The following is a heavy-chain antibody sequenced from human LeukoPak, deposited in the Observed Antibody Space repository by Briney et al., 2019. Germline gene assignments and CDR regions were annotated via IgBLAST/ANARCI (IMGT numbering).Heavy chain of an antibody. CDR1: GFAFSSYW. J-gene: IGHJ4*02. V-gene: IGHV3-74*01. Sequence: GGSLRLSCAASGFAFSSYWMHWVRQAPGKGLVWVSRINSDGSSTSYADSVKGRFTISRDNAKNTLYLQMNSLRAEDTAVYYCAKTTWPAYFDYWGQGTLVTVSS. CDR3: AKTTWPAYFDY. CDR2: INSDGSST. D-gene: IGHD4-17*01.